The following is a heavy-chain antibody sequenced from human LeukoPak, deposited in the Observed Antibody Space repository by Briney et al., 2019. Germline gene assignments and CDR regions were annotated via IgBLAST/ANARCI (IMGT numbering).Heavy chain of an antibody. J-gene: IGHJ4*02. V-gene: IGHV3-23*01. CDR1: GFPFSIYG. D-gene: IGHD5-18*01. CDR2: SGGDDRT. Sequence: GGSLRLSCAASGFPFSIYGMNWVRQAPGKGLERVSVSGGDDRTYYADSVKGRFTISRDNSKNTLYLQMSSLRAEDTAVYYCAKAQLGGYNYAPLDSWGQGTLVTVSS. CDR3: AKAQLGGYNYAPLDS.